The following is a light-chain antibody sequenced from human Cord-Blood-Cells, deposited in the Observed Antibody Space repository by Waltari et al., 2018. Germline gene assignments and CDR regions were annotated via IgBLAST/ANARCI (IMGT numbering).Light chain of an antibody. J-gene: IGLJ3*02. CDR3: AAWDDSLNGSWV. CDR1: SSNIGSNT. Sequence: QSVLTQPPSASGTPGQRVTISCSGSSSNIGSNTVNWYQQLPGTAPKLLIYSKNQRPSGVPDRFSGSKSGTSASLAISGLQSEDEADYYCAAWDDSLNGSWVFGGGTKLTVL. V-gene: IGLV1-44*01. CDR2: SKN.